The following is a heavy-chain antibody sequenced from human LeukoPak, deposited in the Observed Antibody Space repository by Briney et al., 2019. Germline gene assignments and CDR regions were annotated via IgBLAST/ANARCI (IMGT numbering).Heavy chain of an antibody. D-gene: IGHD6-19*01. CDR1: GFTFSSYA. V-gene: IGHV3-64*01. CDR2: ISSNGGST. CDR3: ARAKTVDAFDY. Sequence: PGGSLRLSCAASGFTFSSYAMHWVRQAPGKGLEYVSAISSNGGSTYYANSVKGRFTISRDNSKNTLYLQMGSLRAEDMAVYYCARAKTVDAFDYWGQGTLVTVSS. J-gene: IGHJ4*02.